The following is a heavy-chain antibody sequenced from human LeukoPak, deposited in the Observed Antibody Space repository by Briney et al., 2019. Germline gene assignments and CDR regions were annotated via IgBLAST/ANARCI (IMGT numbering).Heavy chain of an antibody. V-gene: IGHV6-1*01. D-gene: IGHD6-13*01. CDR2: TYYRSKWYN. CDR1: GDSVSSNSAA. Sequence: SQTLSLTCAISGDSVSSNSAAWTWIRQSPTRGLEWLGRTYYRSKWYNDYAESVKGRITINPDTSKNQFSLQLNSVTPEDTAVYYCVRDMKIIAVAGTGTFHYYGLDVWGQGTTVTVSS. CDR3: VRDMKIIAVAGTGTFHYYGLDV. J-gene: IGHJ6*02.